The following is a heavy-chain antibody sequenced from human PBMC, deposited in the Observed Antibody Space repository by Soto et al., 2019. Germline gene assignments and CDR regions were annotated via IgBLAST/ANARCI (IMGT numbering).Heavy chain of an antibody. J-gene: IGHJ6*02. CDR2: ISAYNGNT. Sequence: GASVKVSCKASGYTFTSYGISWVRQAPGQGLEWMGWISAYNGNTNYAQKLQGRVTMTTDTSTSTAYMELRSLRSDDTAVYYCARSPIGVPAATGYYYGMDVWGQGTTVTVSS. CDR1: GYTFTSYG. CDR3: ARSPIGVPAATGYYYGMDV. D-gene: IGHD2-2*01. V-gene: IGHV1-18*01.